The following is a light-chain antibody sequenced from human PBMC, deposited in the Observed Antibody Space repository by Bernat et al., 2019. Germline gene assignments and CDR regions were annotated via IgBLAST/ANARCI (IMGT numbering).Light chain of an antibody. CDR1: QSVSSSH. J-gene: IGKJ1*01. CDR3: QQYGDSWT. V-gene: IGKV3-20*01. CDR2: GAS. Sequence: EIVLTQSPGTLSLSPGESATLSCRASQSVSSSHLGWYQQKPGQAPRPLIYGASSRATGIPDRFSGSGSGTDFTLTLSRLEPEDFAVYYCQQYGDSWTFGQGTKVEIK.